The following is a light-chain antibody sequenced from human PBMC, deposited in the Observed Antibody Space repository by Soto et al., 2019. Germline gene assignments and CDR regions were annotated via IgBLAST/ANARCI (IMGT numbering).Light chain of an antibody. CDR2: DVT. CDR3: AAWDASLSACV. CDR1: SSDVGGFEY. Sequence: QSALSQPASVSGSPGQSITISCTGTSSDVGGFEYVSWYQHQPGKAPKLIIYDVTKRPSGVSNRFSGSRSGTSASLAIVGLRSEDEAIYYCAAWDASLSACVFGNGTKLTVL. V-gene: IGLV2-14*01. J-gene: IGLJ1*01.